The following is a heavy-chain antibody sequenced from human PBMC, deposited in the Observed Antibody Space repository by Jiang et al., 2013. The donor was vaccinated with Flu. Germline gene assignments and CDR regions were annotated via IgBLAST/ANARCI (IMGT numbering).Heavy chain of an antibody. J-gene: IGHJ4*02. V-gene: IGHV1-3*01. CDR3: ARGPLSGGSWYNDY. CDR2: INAASGDT. D-gene: IGHD2-15*01. CDR1: GYTFTDHA. Sequence: KASGYTFTDHAIHWVRQAPGHRLEWMGRINAASGDTKYSQNFQVRVTITRDTSASTGYMELSYLRSEDTAVYYCARGPLSGGSWYNDYWGQGALVTVSS.